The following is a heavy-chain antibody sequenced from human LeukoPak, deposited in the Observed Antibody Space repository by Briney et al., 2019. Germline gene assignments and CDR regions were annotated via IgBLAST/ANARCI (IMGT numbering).Heavy chain of an antibody. D-gene: IGHD2-8*01. CDR3: AKQSYARSLGE. CDR1: GFPFSDFS. V-gene: IGHV3-23*01. Sequence: GGSLRLSCATSGFPFSDFSMSWVRQAPGKGLEWISTTNSGGTSTYYAESVKGRFTISRDNSKNTLYLQMSSLRVEDTAVCYCAKQSYARSLGEGGPGTLVSVSS. J-gene: IGHJ4*02. CDR2: TNSGGTST.